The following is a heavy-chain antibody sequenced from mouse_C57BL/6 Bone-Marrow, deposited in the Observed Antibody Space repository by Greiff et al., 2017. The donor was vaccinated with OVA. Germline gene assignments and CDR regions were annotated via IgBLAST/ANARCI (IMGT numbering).Heavy chain of an antibody. Sequence: QVQLQQPGAELVRPGSSVKLSCKASGYTFTSYWMHWVKQRPIQGLEWIGNIDPSDSETHYNQKFKDKATLTVDKSSSTAYMQLSSLTSEDSAVYYCARNDYDKGYAMDYWGQGTSVTVSS. CDR1: GYTFTSYW. CDR3: ARNDYDKGYAMDY. D-gene: IGHD2-4*01. V-gene: IGHV1-52*01. J-gene: IGHJ4*01. CDR2: IDPSDSET.